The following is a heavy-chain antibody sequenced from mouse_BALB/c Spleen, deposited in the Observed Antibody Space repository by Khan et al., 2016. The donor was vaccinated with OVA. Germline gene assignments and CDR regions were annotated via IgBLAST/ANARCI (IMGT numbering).Heavy chain of an antibody. D-gene: IGHD2-14*01. V-gene: IGHV2-2*02. CDR1: GFSLTSYG. J-gene: IGHJ4*01. Sequence: QIQLVQSGPGLVQPSQSLSITCTVSGFSLTSYGVHWVRQSPGKGLEWLGVIWSGGSTDYNAAFISRLSISKDNSKSQVFFKMNSLQATDTAIYYCARIFIGTTDYAMDYWGQGTSVTVSS. CDR2: IWSGGST. CDR3: ARIFIGTTDYAMDY.